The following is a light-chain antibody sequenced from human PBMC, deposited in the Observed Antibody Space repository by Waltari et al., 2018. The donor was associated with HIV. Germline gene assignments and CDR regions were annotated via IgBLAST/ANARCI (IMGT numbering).Light chain of an antibody. Sequence: QSVLAQPPSASAAPGQRVTISCSGSSSNGEQNYVSWYQHFPGTAPKLLIYDDNKRPSGIPDRFSGSKSGTSATLDITGLQTGDEADYYCGSWDSSLSGVVFGGGTKLSVL. V-gene: IGLV1-51*01. CDR2: DDN. J-gene: IGLJ2*01. CDR3: GSWDSSLSGVV. CDR1: SSNGEQNY.